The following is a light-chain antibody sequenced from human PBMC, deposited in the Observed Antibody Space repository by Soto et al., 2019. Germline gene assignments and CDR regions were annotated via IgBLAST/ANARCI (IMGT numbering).Light chain of an antibody. CDR3: SSYSSTSTPWV. Sequence: QSALTEPACVSVSPGQSITVFCTGTSSDVGAYKFVSWYRHHPGRAPQVMIYEVTNRPSGVSSRFSGSKSGNTASLTISGLQPEDEGDYYCSSYSSTSTPWVFGGGTKVTVL. V-gene: IGLV2-14*01. J-gene: IGLJ3*02. CDR2: EVT. CDR1: SSDVGAYKF.